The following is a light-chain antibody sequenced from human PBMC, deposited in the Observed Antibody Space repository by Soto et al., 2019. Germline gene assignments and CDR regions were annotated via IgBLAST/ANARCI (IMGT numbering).Light chain of an antibody. CDR2: AAS. CDR1: QIINGW. J-gene: IGKJ1*01. Sequence: DIQMTQSPSTVSASVGDRVTITCRASQIINGWLAWYQQKPGKATKLLIYAASNLLSGVPSRFSGSGSGTVFTLTIFSMQTDDSSTYYCQHYNSNPWTFGQGTMVEVK. CDR3: QHYNSNPWT. V-gene: IGKV1-5*01.